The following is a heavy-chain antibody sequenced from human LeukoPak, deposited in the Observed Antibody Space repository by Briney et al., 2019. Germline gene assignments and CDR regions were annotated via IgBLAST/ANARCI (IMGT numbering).Heavy chain of an antibody. CDR3: VKDEDWGFSD. V-gene: IGHV3-43*01. Sequence: GGSLRLSCAASGFSFGDYTMHWVRQAPGKGLEWVSLINLNGVSRYYADSVKGRFTISRDNSKNSLHLQMNSLRSEDTALYFCVKDEDWGFSDWGQGTLVTVSS. CDR2: INLNGVSR. J-gene: IGHJ4*02. D-gene: IGHD7-27*01. CDR1: GFSFGDYT.